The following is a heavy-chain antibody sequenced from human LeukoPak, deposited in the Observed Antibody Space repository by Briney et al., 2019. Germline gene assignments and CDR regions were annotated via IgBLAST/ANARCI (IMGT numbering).Heavy chain of an antibody. D-gene: IGHD4-17*01. Sequence: ASVKVSCKASGYTFTGYYMHWVRQAPGQGLEWMGRINPNSGGTNYAQKFQGRVTMTRDTSISKAYMELSRLRSDDTAVYYCARDQSYGDYGDYWGQGTLVTVSS. J-gene: IGHJ4*02. V-gene: IGHV1-2*06. CDR2: INPNSGGT. CDR1: GYTFTGYY. CDR3: ARDQSYGDYGDY.